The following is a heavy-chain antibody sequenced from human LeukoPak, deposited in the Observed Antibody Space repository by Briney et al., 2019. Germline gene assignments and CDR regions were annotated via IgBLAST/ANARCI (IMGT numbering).Heavy chain of an antibody. V-gene: IGHV4-59*12. J-gene: IGHJ3*02. Sequence: KTSETLSLTCTVSGGSISSYYWSWIRQPPGKGLEWIGYIYYSGSTNYNPSLKSRVTISVDTSKNQFSLKLSSVTAADTAVYYCARRRAGYYDSSGYYYFLGLNAFDIWGQGTMVTVSS. CDR2: IYYSGST. CDR3: ARRRAGYYDSSGYYYFLGLNAFDI. CDR1: GGSISSYY. D-gene: IGHD3-22*01.